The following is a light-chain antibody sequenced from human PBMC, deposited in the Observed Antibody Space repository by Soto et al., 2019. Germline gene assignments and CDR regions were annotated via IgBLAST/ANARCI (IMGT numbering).Light chain of an antibody. CDR2: EGS. CDR1: ASDVGSYKF. J-gene: IGLJ2*01. Sequence: QSALTQPASVSGSPGQSITISCTGTASDVGSYKFVSWYQHLPGKAPKLEIFEGSERPSGISDRFSGSKSGNTASLTISGLQPEDEAYYYCCAYAANSNFPFGGGTKVTVL. V-gene: IGLV2-23*03. CDR3: CAYAANSNFP.